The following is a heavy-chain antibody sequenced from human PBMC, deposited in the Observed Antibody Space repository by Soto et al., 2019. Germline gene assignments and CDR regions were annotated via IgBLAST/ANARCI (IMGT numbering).Heavy chain of an antibody. V-gene: IGHV3-20*04. CDR2: INWNGGST. D-gene: IGHD1-26*01. Sequence: PGGSLRLSCAASGFTFDDYGMSWVRQAPGKGLEWVSGINWNGGSTGYADSVKGRFTISRDNAKNSLYLQMNSLRAEDTALYYCARDRGGSGSYPYYFDYWGQGTLVTVSS. CDR3: ARDRGGSGSYPYYFDY. J-gene: IGHJ4*02. CDR1: GFTFDDYG.